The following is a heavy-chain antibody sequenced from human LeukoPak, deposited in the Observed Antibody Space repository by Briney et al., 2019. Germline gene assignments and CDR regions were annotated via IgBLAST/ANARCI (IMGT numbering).Heavy chain of an antibody. CDR3: AKDRPTWPIDY. Sequence: GGSLRLSCAASGFTFSGYSMSWVRQAPGKGLEWVSSSSSGGNTYYPDSVKGRFTISRDNSKNTMYLQMNSLRAEDTAVYYCAKDRPTWPIDYWGQGTLVTVSS. CDR2: SSSGGNT. V-gene: IGHV3-23*01. J-gene: IGHJ4*02. CDR1: GFTFSGYS. D-gene: IGHD5-12*01.